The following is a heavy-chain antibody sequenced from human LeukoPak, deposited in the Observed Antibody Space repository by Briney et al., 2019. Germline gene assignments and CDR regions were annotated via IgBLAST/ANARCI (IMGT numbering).Heavy chain of an antibody. CDR3: AREVGYSTSYYGRFDP. CDR1: GYSFIGGYF. Sequence: ASVKGSCKAFGYSFIGGYFTHWVRLAPGQGLEWIGRINPNTGGANYAQNFQGRVTMTQDKSISKAYMEWSSLTSDATAGYYCAREVGYSTSYYGRFDPWGQGTPVTVSS. D-gene: IGHD6-13*01. CDR2: INPNTGGA. V-gene: IGHV1-2*06. J-gene: IGHJ5*02.